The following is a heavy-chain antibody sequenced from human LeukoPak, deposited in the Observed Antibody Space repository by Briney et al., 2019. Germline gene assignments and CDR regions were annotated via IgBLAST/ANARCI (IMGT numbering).Heavy chain of an antibody. J-gene: IGHJ6*03. CDR2: ISYVGSNK. V-gene: IGHV3-30*18. CDR3: AKVGTYSSSWYGDYYYYMDV. CDR1: GFTFTSYG. Sequence: GGSLRLSCAASGFTFTSYGMHWVRQAPGKGLEWVAVISYVGSNKYYADSVKGRFTISRDNSKNTLYLQMNSLRAEDTAVYYCAKVGTYSSSWYGDYYYYMDVWGKGTTVTVSS. D-gene: IGHD6-13*01.